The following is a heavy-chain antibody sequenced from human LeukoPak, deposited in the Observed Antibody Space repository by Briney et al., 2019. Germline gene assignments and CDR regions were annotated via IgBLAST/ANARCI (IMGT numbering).Heavy chain of an antibody. D-gene: IGHD3-3*01. CDR3: ARRYYDFWSGYSTNWFDP. CDR2: IYYSGST. Sequence: SETLSLTCAVSGGSISSGGYYWSWIRQPPGKGLEWIGYIYYSGSTNYNPSLKSRVTISVDTSKNQFSLKLSSVTAADTAVYYCARRYYDFWSGYSTNWFDPWGQGTLVTVSS. J-gene: IGHJ5*02. CDR1: GGSISSGGYY. V-gene: IGHV4-61*08.